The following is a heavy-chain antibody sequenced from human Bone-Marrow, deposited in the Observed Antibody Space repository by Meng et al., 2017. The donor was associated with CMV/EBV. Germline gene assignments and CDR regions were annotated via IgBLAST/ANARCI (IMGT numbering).Heavy chain of an antibody. CDR1: GYSFTTYG. CDR2: ISVSTGDT. Sequence: ASVKVSCMASGYSFTTYGVTWVRQAPGHGLEWMGWISVSTGDTNYAQNLQGRLILTTDTSTNTAYMEPRSLKSDDTAVYDCAKLGRVGSRPQYNWFDSWGQGTLVTVSS. D-gene: IGHD3-16*01. CDR3: AKLGRVGSRPQYNWFDS. J-gene: IGHJ5*01. V-gene: IGHV1-18*01.